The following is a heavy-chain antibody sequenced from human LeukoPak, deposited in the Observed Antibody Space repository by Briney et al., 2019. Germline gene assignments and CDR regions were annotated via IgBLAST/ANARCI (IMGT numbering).Heavy chain of an antibody. CDR1: GFTFSSYS. V-gene: IGHV3-21*01. CDR3: AREHYQYYDYIWGSYRLSLAPDY. Sequence: GGSLRLSCAAPGFTFSSYSMNWVRQAPGKGLEWVSSISSSSSYIYYADSVEGRFTISRDNARNSLYLQMNSLRAEDTAVYYSAREHYQYYDYIWGSYRLSLAPDYWGQGTLVTVSS. CDR2: ISSSSSYI. D-gene: IGHD3-16*02. J-gene: IGHJ4*02.